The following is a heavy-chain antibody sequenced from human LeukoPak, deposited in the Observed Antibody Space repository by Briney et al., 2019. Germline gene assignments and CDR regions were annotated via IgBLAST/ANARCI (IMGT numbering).Heavy chain of an antibody. J-gene: IGHJ5*02. CDR1: GGTFSSYA. Sequence: SVKVSCKASGGTFSSYAISGVRQAPGQGLEWMGRIIPIFGTANYAQKFQGRVTITADESTSTAYMELSSLRSEDTAVYYCAFGEFGVFWFDPWGQGTLVTVSS. CDR3: AFGEFGVFWFDP. CDR2: IIPIFGTA. D-gene: IGHD3-10*01. V-gene: IGHV1-69*13.